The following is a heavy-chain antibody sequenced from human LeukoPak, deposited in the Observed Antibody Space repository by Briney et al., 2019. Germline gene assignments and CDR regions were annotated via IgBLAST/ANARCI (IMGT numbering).Heavy chain of an antibody. D-gene: IGHD3-10*01. CDR1: GESFSGYY. Sequence: PSETLSLTCAVYGESFSGYYWSWIRQPPGKGLEWFGEINHSGSTNYNPSLKSRVTISVDTSKNQFSLKLSSVTAADTAEYYCARLRYYYCSGSYSSKSYFMDVWGKGTTVTISS. CDR2: INHSGST. J-gene: IGHJ6*03. V-gene: IGHV4-34*01. CDR3: ARLRYYYCSGSYSSKSYFMDV.